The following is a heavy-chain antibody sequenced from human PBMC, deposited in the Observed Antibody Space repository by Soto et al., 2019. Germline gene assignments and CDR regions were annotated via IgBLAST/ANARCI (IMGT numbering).Heavy chain of an antibody. Sequence: QVQLVQSGAEVKKPGSSVKVSCKASGGTFSSYAISWVRQAPGQGLEWMGGIIPIFGTANYAQKFQGRATITADESTSTAYMELSSLRSEDTAVYYCARGSGYSYGYGVVWGMDVWGQGTTVTVSS. V-gene: IGHV1-69*12. CDR1: GGTFSSYA. D-gene: IGHD5-18*01. J-gene: IGHJ6*02. CDR2: IIPIFGTA. CDR3: ARGSGYSYGYGVVWGMDV.